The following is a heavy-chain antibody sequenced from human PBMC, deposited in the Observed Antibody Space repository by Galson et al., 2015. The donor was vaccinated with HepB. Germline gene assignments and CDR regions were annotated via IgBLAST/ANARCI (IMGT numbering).Heavy chain of an antibody. D-gene: IGHD3-10*01. CDR3: ASGSRGWIWFGEFLFDY. Sequence: SLRLSCAASGFTFSSYGMHWVRQAPGKGLEWVAVIWYDGSNKYYADSVKGRFTISRDNSKNTLYLQMNSLRAEDTAVYSCASGSRGWIWFGEFLFDYWGQGTLVTVSS. J-gene: IGHJ4*02. V-gene: IGHV3-33*08. CDR2: IWYDGSNK. CDR1: GFTFSSYG.